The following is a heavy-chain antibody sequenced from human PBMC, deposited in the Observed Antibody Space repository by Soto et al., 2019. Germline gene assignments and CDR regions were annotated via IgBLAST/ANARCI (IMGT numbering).Heavy chain of an antibody. D-gene: IGHD2-21*02. Sequence: QVQLVQSGAEVKKPGASVKVSCKASGYTFTSYAMHWVRQAPGQRLEWMGWINAGNGNTKYSQKSRGTVTITRDTSASTAYMELSRLRSEDTAVYYCARSIVVVTAADYWGQGTLVTVSS. CDR2: INAGNGNT. V-gene: IGHV1-3*01. CDR3: ARSIVVVTAADY. CDR1: GYTFTSYA. J-gene: IGHJ4*02.